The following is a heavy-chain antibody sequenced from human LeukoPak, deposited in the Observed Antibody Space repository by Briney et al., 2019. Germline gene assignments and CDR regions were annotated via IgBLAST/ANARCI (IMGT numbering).Heavy chain of an antibody. Sequence: SETLSLTCTVSGGSISSGGYYWSWIRQPPGKGLEWIGYIYHSGSTYYNPSLKSRVTISVDRSKNQFSLKLSSVTAADTAVYYCARDDSSGYSSDYWGQGTLVTVSS. CDR2: IYHSGST. CDR1: GGSISSGGYY. D-gene: IGHD3-22*01. J-gene: IGHJ4*02. CDR3: ARDDSSGYSSDY. V-gene: IGHV4-30-2*01.